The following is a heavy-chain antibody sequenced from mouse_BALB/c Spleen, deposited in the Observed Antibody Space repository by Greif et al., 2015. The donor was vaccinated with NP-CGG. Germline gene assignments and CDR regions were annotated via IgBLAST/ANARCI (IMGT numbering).Heavy chain of an antibody. J-gene: IGHJ2*01. Sequence: EVQRVESGGGLVKPGGSLKLSCAASGFTFSDYYMYWVRQTPEKRLEWVATISDGGNYTYYPDRVKGRFTISRDNAKNNLYLQMSSLKSEDTAMYYCASGSSFDYWGQGTTLTVSS. V-gene: IGHV5-4*02. CDR2: ISDGGNYT. CDR3: ASGSSFDY. CDR1: GFTFSDYY. D-gene: IGHD1-1*01.